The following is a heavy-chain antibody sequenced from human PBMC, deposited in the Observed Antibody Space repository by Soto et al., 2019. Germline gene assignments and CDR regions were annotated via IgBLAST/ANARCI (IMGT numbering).Heavy chain of an antibody. Sequence: GGSLRLSCAASGFTFSSYSMNWVRQAPGKGLEWVSYISSSSSTIYYADSVKGRFTISRDNAKNSLYLQMNSLRDEDTAVYYCATLAARPSGRWFDPWGQGTLVTVSS. D-gene: IGHD6-6*01. CDR1: GFTFSSYS. CDR2: ISSSSSTI. CDR3: ATLAARPSGRWFDP. J-gene: IGHJ5*02. V-gene: IGHV3-48*02.